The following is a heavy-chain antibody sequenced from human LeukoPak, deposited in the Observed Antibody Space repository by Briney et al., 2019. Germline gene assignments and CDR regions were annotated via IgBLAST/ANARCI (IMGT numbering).Heavy chain of an antibody. CDR3: ARHGARMTEKAAFDI. CDR1: GISITNYY. CDR2: ISNSGNT. Sequence: SETLSLTCAVSGISITNYYRSWIRQPPGKGLEWIGYISNSGNTNYNPSLKSRVTISLDTSKNQFSLKVSTVTAADTAVYYCARHGARMTEKAAFDIWGQGTMIIVSS. D-gene: IGHD1-14*01. V-gene: IGHV4-59*08. J-gene: IGHJ3*02.